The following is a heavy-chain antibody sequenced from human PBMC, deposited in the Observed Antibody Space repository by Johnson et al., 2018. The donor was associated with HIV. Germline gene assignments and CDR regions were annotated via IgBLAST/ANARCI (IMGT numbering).Heavy chain of an antibody. CDR2: IGTAGDT. V-gene: IGHV3-13*01. D-gene: IGHD6-13*01. CDR3: ARRSSSWDAFDI. Sequence: VQLVESGGGLVQPGGSLRLSCAASGFTFSSYAMHWVRQAPGKGLEWVSGIGTAGDTYSRGYVNGRFTTSREKAKNSLYLQMNSLRAGDTAVYYCARRSSSWDAFDIWGQGTMVTVSS. CDR1: GFTFSSYA. J-gene: IGHJ3*02.